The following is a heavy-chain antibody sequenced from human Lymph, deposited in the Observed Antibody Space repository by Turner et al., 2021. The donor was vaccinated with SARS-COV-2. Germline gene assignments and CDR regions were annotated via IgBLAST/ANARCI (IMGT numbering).Heavy chain of an antibody. CDR1: GGSISSGDYY. V-gene: IGHV4-30-4*01. D-gene: IGHD2-8*01. CDR2: IYYSGST. J-gene: IGHJ4*02. Sequence: QVQLQESGPGLVKPSQTLSLTCTVSGGSISSGDYYWGWIRQPPGKGLEWIGYIYYSGSTFNNPSRKSRVTISVDTSKNQFSLKLSSVTAAETAVYYCARVVVLRRAYFDYWGQGTLVTVSS. CDR3: ARVVVLRRAYFDY.